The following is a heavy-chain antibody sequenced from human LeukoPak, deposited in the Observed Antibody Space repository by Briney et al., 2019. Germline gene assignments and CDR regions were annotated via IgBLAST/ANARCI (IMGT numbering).Heavy chain of an antibody. J-gene: IGHJ4*02. D-gene: IGHD5-12*01. CDR1: GYTLTSYY. Sequence: ASAKDSCKASGYTLTSYYMHWGPQAPGQRPGWRGLINPSGGSTSYAQKFQGRVTMTRDTSTSTVYMELSSLRCEDTAVYYCARAGGGYSGYGDLDYWGQGTLVTVSS. CDR2: INPSGGST. CDR3: ARAGGGYSGYGDLDY. V-gene: IGHV1-46*01.